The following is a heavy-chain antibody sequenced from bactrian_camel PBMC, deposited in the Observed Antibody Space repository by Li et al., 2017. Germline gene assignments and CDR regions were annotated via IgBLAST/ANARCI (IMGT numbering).Heavy chain of an antibody. V-gene: IGHV3-2*01. D-gene: IGHD4*01. CDR1: GLTSNNCH. CDR3: ATRLSERSDIRFFGY. Sequence: HVQLVESGGGSVRPGESLTLSCIAPGLTSNNCHMDWVRQAPGKGLEWVSSIFSDGSNTYYADSVKGRFTISRDNAKNTVYLQMNSLKSEDTALYYCATRLSERSDIRFFGYWGQGTQVTVS. J-gene: IGHJ6*01. CDR2: IFSDGSNT.